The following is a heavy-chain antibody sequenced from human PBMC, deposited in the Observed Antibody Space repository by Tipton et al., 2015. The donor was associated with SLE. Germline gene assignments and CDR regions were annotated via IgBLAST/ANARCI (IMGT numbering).Heavy chain of an antibody. CDR3: AKVQSFTMFRGVPWDY. CDR1: GFTFTNYW. D-gene: IGHD3-10*01. CDR2: IKQDGSEK. Sequence: SLRLSCVASGFTFTNYWMSWVRQAPGKGLEWVAQIKQDGSEKYYVDSVKGRFTISRDNAKKSLYLQMNSLRAEDTAVYYCAKVQSFTMFRGVPWDYWGQGTLVTVSS. J-gene: IGHJ4*02. V-gene: IGHV3-7*03.